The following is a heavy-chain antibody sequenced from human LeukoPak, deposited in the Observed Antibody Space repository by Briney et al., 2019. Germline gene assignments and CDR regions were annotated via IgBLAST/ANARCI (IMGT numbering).Heavy chain of an antibody. CDR1: GFTFSSYG. CDR2: IWYDGSNK. D-gene: IGHD3-10*01. Sequence: GGSLRLSCAASGFTFSSYGMHWVRQAPGKGLEWVAVIWYDGSNKYYGDSVKGRFTIPRDNSKNTLYLQMNSLRAEDTAVYYCARETWAGTYYYYMDVWGKGTTVTVSS. V-gene: IGHV3-33*01. J-gene: IGHJ6*03. CDR3: ARETWAGTYYYYMDV.